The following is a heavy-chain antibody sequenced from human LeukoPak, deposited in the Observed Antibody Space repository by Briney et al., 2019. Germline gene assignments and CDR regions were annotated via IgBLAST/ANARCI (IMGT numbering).Heavy chain of an antibody. CDR3: PRGRGAYWGGDCSYFVY. D-gene: IGHD2-21*02. Sequence: GASVKVSCKASGYTFTSYDINWVRQAPGQGLEWMGWMNPNSGSTGYAQKFQGRVTMTRNTSISTAYMELSSLRSDDTAVYYCPRGRGAYWGGDCSYFVYWGQGALVADCS. V-gene: IGHV1-8*01. CDR1: GYTFTSYD. CDR2: MNPNSGST. J-gene: IGHJ4*02.